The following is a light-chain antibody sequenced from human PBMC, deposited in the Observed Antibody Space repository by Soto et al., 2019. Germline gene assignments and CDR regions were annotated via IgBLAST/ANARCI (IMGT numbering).Light chain of an antibody. V-gene: IGKV3-15*01. CDR2: AAS. Sequence: ETVMTQSPATLSVSPGERATLSCRASQSVSSNLAWDQQTPGQAPRLLIFAASTRATGIPARFSGSGSGTEFTLTISSLQSEDFAVYYCQQYNDWPRTFGQGTNLQIK. CDR1: QSVSSN. CDR3: QQYNDWPRT. J-gene: IGKJ2*01.